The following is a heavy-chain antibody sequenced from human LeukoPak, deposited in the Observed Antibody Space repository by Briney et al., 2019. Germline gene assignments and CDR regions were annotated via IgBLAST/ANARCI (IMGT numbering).Heavy chain of an antibody. Sequence: ASVKVSCKTSGYTFNDYYIHWVRQAPGQGLEWMGIINPSGGSTSYAQKFQGRVTMTRDTSTSTVYMELSSLRSEDTAVYYCASWFGELYPSGWGQGTLVTVSS. V-gene: IGHV1-46*02. CDR2: INPSGGST. CDR1: GYTFNDYY. J-gene: IGHJ4*02. CDR3: ASWFGELYPSG. D-gene: IGHD3-10*01.